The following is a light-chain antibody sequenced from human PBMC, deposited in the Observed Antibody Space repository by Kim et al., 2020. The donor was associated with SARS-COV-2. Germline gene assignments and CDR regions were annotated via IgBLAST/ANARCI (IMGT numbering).Light chain of an antibody. CDR3: QQYGRSPWT. V-gene: IGKV3-20*01. CDR1: QSVSSSY. J-gene: IGKJ1*01. Sequence: EIVLTQSPGTLSLSPGEGATLSCRASQSVSSSYLAWYQQKPGQAPRLLIYGASNWATGIPHRFSGSGSGTDFTLTISRLEPEDFAVYYCQQYGRSPWTFGQGTKVEIK. CDR2: GAS.